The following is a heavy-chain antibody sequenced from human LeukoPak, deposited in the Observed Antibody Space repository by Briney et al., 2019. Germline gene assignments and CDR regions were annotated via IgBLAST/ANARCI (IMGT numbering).Heavy chain of an antibody. V-gene: IGHV3-69-1*01. J-gene: IGHJ4*02. CDR1: GFTFSTYD. CDR2: ISSSSSI. Sequence: PGGSLRLSCAASGFTFSTYDMNWVRQAPGKGLEWVSYISSSSSIYYADSVKGRFTISRDNAKNSLYLQMDSLRAEDTAVYYCASLEWGPDYWGQGTLVTVSS. CDR3: ASLEWGPDY. D-gene: IGHD1-26*01.